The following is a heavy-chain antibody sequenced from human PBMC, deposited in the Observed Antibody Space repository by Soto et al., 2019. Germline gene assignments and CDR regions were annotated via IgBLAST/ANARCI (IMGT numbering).Heavy chain of an antibody. CDR2: INAGNGNT. D-gene: IGHD3-22*01. Sequence: GASVKVSCKASGYTFTSYAMHWVRQAPGQRLEWMGWINAGNGNTKYSQKFQGRVTITRDTSASTAYMELSSLRSEDTAVYYCARVGYDSSGYLLPLTDWGQGTLVTVSS. CDR3: ARVGYDSSGYLLPLTD. J-gene: IGHJ4*02. CDR1: GYTFTSYA. V-gene: IGHV1-3*01.